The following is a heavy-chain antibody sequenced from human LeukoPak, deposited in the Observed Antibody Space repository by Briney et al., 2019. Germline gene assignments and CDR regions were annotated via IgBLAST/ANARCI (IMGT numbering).Heavy chain of an antibody. V-gene: IGHV1-69*13. CDR2: IIPIFGTA. Sequence: ASVKVSCKASGGTFSSYAISWVRQAPGQGLEWVGGIIPIFGTANYAQKFQGRVTITADGSTSTAYMELSSLRSEDTAVYYCARVAPEYSSSSDDYWGQGTLVTVSS. CDR1: GGTFSSYA. D-gene: IGHD6-6*01. CDR3: ARVAPEYSSSSDDY. J-gene: IGHJ4*02.